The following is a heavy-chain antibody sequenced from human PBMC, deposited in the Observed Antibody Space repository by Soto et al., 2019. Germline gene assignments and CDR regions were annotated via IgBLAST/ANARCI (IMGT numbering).Heavy chain of an antibody. CDR2: IVVGSGNT. J-gene: IGHJ4*02. V-gene: IGHV1-58*01. CDR3: AARPPHHYYDSSGYHDY. D-gene: IGHD3-22*01. Sequence: GASVKVSCKASGFTFTSSAVQWVRQARGQRLEWIGWIVVGSGNTNCAQKFQERVTITRDMSTSTAYMELSSLRSEDTAVYYCAARPPHHYYDSSGYHDYWGQGTLVTVSS. CDR1: GFTFTSSA.